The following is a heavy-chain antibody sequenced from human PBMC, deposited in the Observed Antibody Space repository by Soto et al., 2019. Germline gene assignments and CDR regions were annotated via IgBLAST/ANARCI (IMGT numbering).Heavy chain of an antibody. CDR1: GFTFSSYA. Sequence: GGSLRLSCAASGFTFSSYAMSWVRQAPGKGLEWVSAISGSGGSTYYADSVKGRFTISRDNSKNTLYLQMNSLRAEDTAVYYCAKDGYSSSFYYYYMDVWGKGTTVTVSS. CDR2: ISGSGGST. V-gene: IGHV3-23*01. D-gene: IGHD6-6*01. CDR3: AKDGYSSSFYYYYMDV. J-gene: IGHJ6*03.